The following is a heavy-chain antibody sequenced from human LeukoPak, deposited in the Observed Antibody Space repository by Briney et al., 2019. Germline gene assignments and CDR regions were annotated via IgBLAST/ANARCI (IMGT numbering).Heavy chain of an antibody. Sequence: GGSLRLSCVASGFTFSNYAMSWVRQAPGKGLEWVAVIWYDGSNKYYADSVKGRFTISRDNSKNTLYLQMNSLRAEDTAVYYCARTSGYYYVWDYWGQGTLVTVSS. CDR3: ARTSGYYYVWDY. CDR1: GFTFSNYA. V-gene: IGHV3-33*08. D-gene: IGHD3-22*01. J-gene: IGHJ4*02. CDR2: IWYDGSNK.